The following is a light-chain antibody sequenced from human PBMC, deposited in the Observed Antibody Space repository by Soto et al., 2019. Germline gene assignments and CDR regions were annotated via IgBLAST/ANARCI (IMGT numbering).Light chain of an antibody. CDR2: KAS. J-gene: IGKJ2*01. CDR3: QQYTSYYT. Sequence: DIQMTQSPSTLSASVGDRVTITCRASQSISNWLAWYQQKPGKAPKLLIYKASTLQSGVPSRFSGSGSGADFTLTISSLQPDDFGTYYCQQYTSYYTFVQGTKLEIK. CDR1: QSISNW. V-gene: IGKV1-5*03.